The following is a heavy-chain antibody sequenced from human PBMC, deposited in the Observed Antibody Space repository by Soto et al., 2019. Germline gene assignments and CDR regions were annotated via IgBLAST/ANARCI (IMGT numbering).Heavy chain of an antibody. D-gene: IGHD6-6*01. Sequence: QVQLVQSGAEVKKPGASVKVSCKASGYTFTSYGISWVRQAPGQGLEWMGWISAYNGNTNYAQKLQGRVTMTTDTSTSTGYQELRSLRSDDTAGDYCGGGEGGQLVLVSWFDPWGQGTLVTVSS. J-gene: IGHJ5*02. CDR2: ISAYNGNT. V-gene: IGHV1-18*01. CDR1: GYTFTSYG. CDR3: GGGEGGQLVLVSWFDP.